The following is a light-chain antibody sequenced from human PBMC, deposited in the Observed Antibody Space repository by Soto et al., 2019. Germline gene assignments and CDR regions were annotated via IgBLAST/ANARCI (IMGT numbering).Light chain of an antibody. CDR2: AAS. V-gene: IGKV1-39*01. Sequence: DIQMTQSPSSLSASVGDRVTMTYRASQSISSYLNWYQQKPGKAPKLLIYAASSLQSGVPSRFSGSGSGTDFTLTISRLEPEDFAVYYCQQYGSSITVGQGTRLEIK. CDR3: QQYGSSIT. CDR1: QSISSY. J-gene: IGKJ5*01.